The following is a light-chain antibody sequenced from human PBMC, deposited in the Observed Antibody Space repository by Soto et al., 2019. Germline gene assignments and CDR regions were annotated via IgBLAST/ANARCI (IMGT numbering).Light chain of an antibody. V-gene: IGLV2-14*03. CDR1: SSDVGGYNY. CDR3: SSFSTTTTLV. J-gene: IGLJ1*01. Sequence: QSALTQPASVSGSPGQSIIISCTGTSSDVGGYNYVSWYQQHPGKAPKLMTYDVSAQPSGVSNRFSGSKSGNTASLTISGLQAEDEADYYCSSFSTTTTLVFGTGTKLTVL. CDR2: DVS.